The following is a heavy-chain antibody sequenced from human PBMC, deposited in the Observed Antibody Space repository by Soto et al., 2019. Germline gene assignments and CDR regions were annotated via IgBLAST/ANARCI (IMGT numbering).Heavy chain of an antibody. Sequence: PGGSLILSCAASGVTFSSYDMHWVRQATGKGLEWVSAIGTAGDTYYPGSVKGRFTISRENAKNSLYLQMNSLRAGDTAVYYCARGFSLSSWHRGDAFDIWGQGTMVTVSS. CDR1: GVTFSSYD. CDR3: ARGFSLSSWHRGDAFDI. J-gene: IGHJ3*02. V-gene: IGHV3-13*04. D-gene: IGHD6-13*01. CDR2: IGTAGDT.